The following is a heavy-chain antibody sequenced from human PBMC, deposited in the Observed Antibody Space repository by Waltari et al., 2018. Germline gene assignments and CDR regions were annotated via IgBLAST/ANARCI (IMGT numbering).Heavy chain of an antibody. CDR1: GFTFTDYA. J-gene: IGHJ4*02. V-gene: IGHV3-64*01. CDR3: ARSVVISRSPLDH. D-gene: IGHD2-21*01. Sequence: EVELVESGGGFVQPGGSLRLSCAASGFTFTDYAIHWVRQVPGKGPQNISAISHDGGSTYYARSMKARCTITRDNSKKTVYLQMGNLRPEDTAVYYCARSVVISRSPLDHWGQGTLVTVSS. CDR2: ISHDGGST.